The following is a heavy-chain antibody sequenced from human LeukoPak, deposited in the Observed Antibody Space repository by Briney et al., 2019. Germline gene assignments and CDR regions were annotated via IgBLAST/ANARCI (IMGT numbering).Heavy chain of an antibody. V-gene: IGHV4-34*01. Sequence: SETLSLTCAVYGGSFSGYYWSWIRQPPGKGLEWIGKINHSGSTNYNPSLKSRVTISVDTSKNQFSLKLSSVTAADTAVYYCARDSCSSTSCYHYYMDVWGKGTTVTVSS. J-gene: IGHJ6*03. CDR1: GGSFSGYY. D-gene: IGHD2-2*01. CDR3: ARDSCSSTSCYHYYMDV. CDR2: INHSGST.